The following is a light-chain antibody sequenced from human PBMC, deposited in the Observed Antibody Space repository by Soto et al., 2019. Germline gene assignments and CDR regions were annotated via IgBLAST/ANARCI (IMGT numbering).Light chain of an antibody. CDR1: QSISNY. CDR2: WAS. Sequence: EIVLTQSPATLSLSPGERATLSCRASQSISNYLAWYQQKPGQPPKLLIYWASTRESGVPDRFSGSGSGTDFTLTINGLQAEDVAVYFCQQYHTTPFTFGPGTKVDIK. CDR3: QQYHTTPFT. V-gene: IGKV4-1*01. J-gene: IGKJ3*01.